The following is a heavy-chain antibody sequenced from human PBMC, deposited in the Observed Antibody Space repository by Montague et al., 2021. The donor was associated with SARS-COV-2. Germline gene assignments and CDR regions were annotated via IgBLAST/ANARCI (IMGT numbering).Heavy chain of an antibody. CDR1: SGSISSHY. CDR3: ARAVTTGTDRFDP. Sequence: SETLSLTCTVSSGSISSHYWSWIRQPPGTGLEWIGYGNYGGSTNYNPSLKSRVSISLDTSKNQFSLWLNSVTAADTAVYYCARAVTTGTDRFDPWGQGTLVIVSS. V-gene: IGHV4-59*11. D-gene: IGHD4-11*01. J-gene: IGHJ5*02. CDR2: GNYGGST.